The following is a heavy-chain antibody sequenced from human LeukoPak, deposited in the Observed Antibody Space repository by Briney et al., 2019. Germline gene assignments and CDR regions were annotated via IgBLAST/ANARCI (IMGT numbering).Heavy chain of an antibody. CDR2: ISGSGGST. V-gene: IGHV3-23*01. J-gene: IGHJ4*02. CDR3: AKDHSPHQLLYRAPPYFDY. Sequence: GGSLRLSCAASGFTFSSYAMSWVRQAPGKGLEWVSAISGSGGSTYYADSVKGRFTISRDNSKNTLYLQMNSLRAEDTAVYYCAKDHSPHQLLYRAPPYFDYWGQGTLVTVSS. CDR1: GFTFSSYA. D-gene: IGHD2-2*02.